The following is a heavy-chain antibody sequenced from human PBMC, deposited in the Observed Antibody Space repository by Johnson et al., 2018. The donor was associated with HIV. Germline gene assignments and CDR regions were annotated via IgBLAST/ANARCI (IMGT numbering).Heavy chain of an antibody. J-gene: IGHJ3*02. CDR1: GFTFSSYA. CDR3: TGGWYNLSAFDI. CDR2: ISGSGGST. V-gene: IGHV3-23*04. Sequence: VQLVESGGGLVQPGGSLRLSCAASGFTFSSYAMSLVRQAPGKGLEWVSAISGSGGSTYYADSVKGRFTISRDNAKNSLYLQMNSLRAEDTAVYYCTGGWYNLSAFDIWGQGTMVTVSS. D-gene: IGHD6-19*01.